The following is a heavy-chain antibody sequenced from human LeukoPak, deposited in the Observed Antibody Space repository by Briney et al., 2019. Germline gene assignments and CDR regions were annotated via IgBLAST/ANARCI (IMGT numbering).Heavy chain of an antibody. Sequence: GGSLRLSCAASVFPFSSYSMNLVRQAPGKGLEYVSAISSNGGSTYYANSVKGRFTISRDNSKNTLYLQMGSLRAEDMAVYYCARDQPYDFWSGYLDYWGQGTLVTVSS. V-gene: IGHV3-64*01. CDR3: ARDQPYDFWSGYLDY. J-gene: IGHJ4*02. D-gene: IGHD3-3*01. CDR1: VFPFSSYS. CDR2: ISSNGGST.